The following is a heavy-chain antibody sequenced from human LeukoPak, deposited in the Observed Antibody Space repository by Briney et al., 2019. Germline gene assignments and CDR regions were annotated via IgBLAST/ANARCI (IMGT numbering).Heavy chain of an antibody. D-gene: IGHD5-18*01. CDR3: TCGYSYGYEDVGMDV. CDR2: IYYSGST. CDR1: GGSISSYY. V-gene: IGHV4-59*08. J-gene: IGHJ6*02. Sequence: SETLSLTCTVSGGSISSYYWSWIRQPPGKGLEWIGYIYYSGSTNYNPSLKSRVTISVDTSKNQFSLKLSSVTAADTAVYYCTCGYSYGYEDVGMDVWGQGTTVTVSS.